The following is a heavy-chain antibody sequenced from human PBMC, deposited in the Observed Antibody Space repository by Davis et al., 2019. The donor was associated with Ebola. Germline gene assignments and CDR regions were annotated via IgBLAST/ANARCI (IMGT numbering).Heavy chain of an antibody. Sequence: PGGSLRLSCAASGFTFSSYSMHWVRQAPGQGLEWVSSISSSGTYIHQADSVKGRFTISRDNAKNSLFLQMSSLRDEDTAVYYCARVNLWSRGWGMDVWGNGTTVTVSS. D-gene: IGHD2-21*01. V-gene: IGHV3-21*01. CDR2: ISSSGTYI. CDR1: GFTFSSYS. CDR3: ARVNLWSRGWGMDV. J-gene: IGHJ6*03.